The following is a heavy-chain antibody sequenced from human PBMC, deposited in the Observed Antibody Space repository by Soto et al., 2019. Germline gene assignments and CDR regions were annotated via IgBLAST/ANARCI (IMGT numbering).Heavy chain of an antibody. D-gene: IGHD6-13*01. CDR1: GGSFGGYY. Sequence: SETLSLTCAVYGGSFGGYYWSWIRQPPGMGLEWIGEINHSGSTNYNPSLKSRVTISVDTSKNQFSLKLSSVTAADTAVYYCAREIAAAGYFDYWGQGTLVTVSS. CDR3: AREIAAAGYFDY. J-gene: IGHJ4*02. V-gene: IGHV4-34*01. CDR2: INHSGST.